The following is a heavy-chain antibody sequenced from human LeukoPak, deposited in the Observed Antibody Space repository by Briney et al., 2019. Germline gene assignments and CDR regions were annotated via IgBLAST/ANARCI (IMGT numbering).Heavy chain of an antibody. CDR2: ISGSGGST. D-gene: IGHD6-13*01. CDR3: AKYSSSWYYFDY. V-gene: IGHV3-23*01. CDR1: GFTFSSYA. Sequence: GGSLRLSGAASGFTFSSYAMSWVRQAPGKGLEWVSAISGSGGSTYYADSVKGRFTISRDNSKNTLYLQMNSLRAEDTAVYYCAKYSSSWYYFDYWGQGTLVTVSS. J-gene: IGHJ4*02.